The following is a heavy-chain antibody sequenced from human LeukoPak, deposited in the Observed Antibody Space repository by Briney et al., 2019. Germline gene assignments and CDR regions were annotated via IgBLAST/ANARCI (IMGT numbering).Heavy chain of an antibody. D-gene: IGHD2-15*01. CDR1: GYTFTSYS. CDR3: AREGEDLGDY. J-gene: IGHJ4*02. Sequence: ASVKVSCKASGYTFTSYSISWVRQAPGKGLEWVGWISGNSDNTNYAQKLQGRVTMTTDTSTSTAYMELRSVRSDDTAVYYCAREGEDLGDYWGQGTLVTVSS. CDR2: ISGNSDNT. V-gene: IGHV1-18*04.